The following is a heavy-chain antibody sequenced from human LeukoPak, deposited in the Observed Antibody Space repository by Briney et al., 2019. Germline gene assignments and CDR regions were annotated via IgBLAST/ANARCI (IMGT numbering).Heavy chain of an antibody. CDR1: GYTFTSYD. D-gene: IGHD2-2*01. J-gene: IGHJ6*02. CDR3: ARVPSIVVVPAAILGYYYYYGMDV. CDR2: MNPNSGNT. V-gene: IGHV1-8*01. Sequence: ASVKVSCTASGYTFTSYDINWVRQATGQGLEWMEWMNPNSGNTGYAQKFQGRVTLTRHTSISTAYMELSSLRSEDTAVYYCARVPSIVVVPAAILGYYYYYGMDVWGQGTTVTVSS.